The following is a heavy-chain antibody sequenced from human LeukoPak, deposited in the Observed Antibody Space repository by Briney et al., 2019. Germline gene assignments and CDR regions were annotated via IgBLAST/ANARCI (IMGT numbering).Heavy chain of an antibody. J-gene: IGHJ4*02. Sequence: PGGSLRLSCAASGFTFSSYAMSWVRQAPGRGLECVSGISGSGTNTYYADSVKGRFTISRDNSKNTLYLQMNSLRAEDTAVYYCAKDVSPLMVTTWDYWGQGTLVTVSS. CDR1: GFTFSSYA. D-gene: IGHD2-21*02. CDR3: AKDVSPLMVTTWDY. V-gene: IGHV3-23*01. CDR2: ISGSGTNT.